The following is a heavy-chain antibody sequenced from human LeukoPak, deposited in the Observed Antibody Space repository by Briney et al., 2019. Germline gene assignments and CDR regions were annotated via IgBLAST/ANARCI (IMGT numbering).Heavy chain of an antibody. CDR2: IYHSGST. V-gene: IGHV4-38-2*02. CDR3: ARGGYYYDSSGYYAPWYFDL. CDR1: GYSISSGNY. D-gene: IGHD3-22*01. Sequence: PSETLSLTCTVSGYSISSGNYWDWIRRPPGKGLEWFGSIYHSGSTYYNPSLKSRVTISVDTSKNQFSLKLSSVTAADTAVYYCARGGYYYDSSGYYAPWYFDLWGRGTLVTVSS. J-gene: IGHJ2*01.